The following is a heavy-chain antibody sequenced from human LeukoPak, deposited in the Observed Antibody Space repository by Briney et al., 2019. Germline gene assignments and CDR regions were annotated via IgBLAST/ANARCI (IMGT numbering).Heavy chain of an antibody. D-gene: IGHD1-26*01. J-gene: IGHJ4*02. CDR3: VKSRRVGASQRGLFDY. CDR2: VSGSGRNT. CDR1: GFTFSNYA. V-gene: IGHV3-23*01. Sequence: GGSLRLSCAGSGFTFSNYAMTWVRQAPGKGLEWVSSVSGSGRNTFYPDSVEGRFTISRDNSKNTVYLQMNSLRADDTAVYYCVKSRRVGASQRGLFDYWGQGTLVTVSP.